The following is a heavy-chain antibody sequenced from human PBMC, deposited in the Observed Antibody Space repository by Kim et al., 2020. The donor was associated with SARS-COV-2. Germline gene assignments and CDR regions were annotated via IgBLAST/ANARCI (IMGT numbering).Heavy chain of an antibody. CDR1: GFTFSTYD. CDR3: AREKSDYGSGNSNYYYPMDV. J-gene: IGHJ6*02. D-gene: IGHD3-10*01. Sequence: GGSLRLSCAASGFTFSTYDMHWVRQVTGKGLEWVSAIAVGGETYYADSVKGRFTISRENAKNSLYLQMNSLGAGDTAVYYCAREKSDYGSGNSNYYYPMDVWGQGTTVTVSS. V-gene: IGHV3-13*01. CDR2: IAVGGET.